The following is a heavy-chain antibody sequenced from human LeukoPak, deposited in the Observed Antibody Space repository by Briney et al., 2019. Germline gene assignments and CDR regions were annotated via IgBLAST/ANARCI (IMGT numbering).Heavy chain of an antibody. D-gene: IGHD6-13*01. CDR1: GYTFTDYH. CDR3: AADLHDWWAAGY. Sequence: PGASVKVSCKASGYTFTDYHMHWVRQAPGQGLEWMGRVNPNSGGTNYAQKFQERVTITRDMSTSTAYMELSSLRSEDTAVYYCAADLHDWWAAGYWGQGTLVTVSS. V-gene: IGHV1-2*06. CDR2: VNPNSGGT. J-gene: IGHJ4*02.